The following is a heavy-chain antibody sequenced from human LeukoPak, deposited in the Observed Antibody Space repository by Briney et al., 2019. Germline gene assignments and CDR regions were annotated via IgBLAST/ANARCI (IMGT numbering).Heavy chain of an antibody. CDR1: SGSISSYY. CDR2: VHHSGST. J-gene: IGHJ5*02. CDR3: ARTRSGWFDP. V-gene: IGHV4-59*12. Sequence: SETLSLTCTVSSGSISSYYWSWIRQPPGKGLEWIGYVHHSGSTNYNPSLKSRVTMSVDTSKNQFSLKLSSVTAADTAVYYCARTRSGWFDPWGQGTLVTVSS.